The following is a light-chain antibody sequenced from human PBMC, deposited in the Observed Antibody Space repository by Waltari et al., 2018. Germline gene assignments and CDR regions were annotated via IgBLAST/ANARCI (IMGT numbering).Light chain of an antibody. CDR3: CSYAGSYTWV. J-gene: IGLJ3*02. CDR2: DPS. Sequence: QSALTQPRSVSGSPGQSVTISCTGTSGDVGGNNYVSWYQQHPGKAPKVMIYDPSRRPSGVPERFSGSRSANTASLTISGLQAEDEADYYCCSYAGSYTWVFGGGTKVTVL. CDR1: SGDVGGNNY. V-gene: IGLV2-11*01.